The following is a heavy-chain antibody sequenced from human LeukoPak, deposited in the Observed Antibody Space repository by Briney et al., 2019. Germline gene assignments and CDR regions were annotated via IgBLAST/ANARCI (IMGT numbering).Heavy chain of an antibody. CDR1: GGSISDHY. V-gene: IGHV4-34*01. J-gene: IGHJ5*02. D-gene: IGHD3-22*01. CDR2: INHSGST. Sequence: PSETLSLTCAVYGGSISDHYWSWIRQPPGKGLEWIGEINHSGSTNYNPSLKSRVTISVDTSKNQFSLKLSSVTAADTAVYYCARGGRRYYDSSGPNWFDPWGQGTLVTVSS. CDR3: ARGGRRYYDSSGPNWFDP.